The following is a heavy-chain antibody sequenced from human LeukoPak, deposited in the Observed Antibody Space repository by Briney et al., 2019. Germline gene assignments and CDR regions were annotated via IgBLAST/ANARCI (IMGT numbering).Heavy chain of an antibody. J-gene: IGHJ4*02. V-gene: IGHV3-23*01. D-gene: IGHD2-21*02. CDR1: GFTFSSYG. CDR3: AKGSNSAYCGGDCYDY. CDR2: ISESGGST. Sequence: PGGTLRLSCAASGFTFSSYGMSWVRQAPGKGLEWVSAISESGGSTHYADSVKGRFTISRDNSKNTLYVQMNSLRAEDTAVYYCAKGSNSAYCGGDCYDYWGQGTLVTVSS.